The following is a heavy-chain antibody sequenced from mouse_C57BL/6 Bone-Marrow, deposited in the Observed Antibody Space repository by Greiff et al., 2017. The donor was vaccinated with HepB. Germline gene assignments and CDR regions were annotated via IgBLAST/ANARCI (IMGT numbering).Heavy chain of an antibody. V-gene: IGHV1-55*01. J-gene: IGHJ3*01. CDR1: GYTFTSYW. D-gene: IGHD3-2*02. Sequence: QVQLQQPGAELVKPGASVKMSCKASGYTFTSYWITWVKQRPGQGLEWIGDIYPGSGSTNYNEKFKSKATLTVDTSSSTAYMQLSSLTSEDSAVYYCARLETAQATWFAYWGQGTLVTVSA. CDR2: IYPGSGST. CDR3: ARLETAQATWFAY.